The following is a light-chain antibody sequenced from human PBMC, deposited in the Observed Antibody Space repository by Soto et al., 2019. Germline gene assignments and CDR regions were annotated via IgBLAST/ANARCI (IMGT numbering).Light chain of an antibody. CDR1: SSKW. J-gene: IGKJ2*01. CDR3: QHTTDFT. Sequence: DIQMTQSPSTLAASAGDTVTMTCRSSSKWLAWYQKKPGKAPKLLIYDVSNLERGVPPRFSGSTSGAESTLTITGLQPDDLGTYYCQHTTDFTFGQGTKVDIK. CDR2: DVS. V-gene: IGKV1-5*01.